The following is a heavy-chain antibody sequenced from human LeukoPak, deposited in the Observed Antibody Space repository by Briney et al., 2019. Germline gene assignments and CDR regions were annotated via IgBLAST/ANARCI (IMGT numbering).Heavy chain of an antibody. Sequence: ASVKVSCKASGYTFTGYYMHWVRHAPGQGREWMGWINPNSGGTNYAQKFQGRVTMTRDTSISTAYMELSRLRSDDTAVYYCARDLLLYCSGGSCPFDPWGQGTLVTVSS. V-gene: IGHV1-2*02. J-gene: IGHJ5*02. CDR3: ARDLLLYCSGGSCPFDP. D-gene: IGHD2-15*01. CDR1: GYTFTGYY. CDR2: INPNSGGT.